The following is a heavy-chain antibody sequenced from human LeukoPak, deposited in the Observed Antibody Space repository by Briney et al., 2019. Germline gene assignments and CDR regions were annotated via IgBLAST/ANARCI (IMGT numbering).Heavy chain of an antibody. CDR1: GYTFTSYA. CDR2: INAGNGNT. D-gene: IGHD6-13*01. J-gene: IGHJ6*02. V-gene: IGHV1-3*01. CDR3: ATDVLGIAAAGILMDV. Sequence: ASVKVSCKASGYTFTSYAMHWVRQAPGQRLEWMGWINAGNGNTKYSQKFQGRVTITRDTSASTAYMELSSLRSEDTAVYYCATDVLGIAAAGILMDVWGQGTTVTVSS.